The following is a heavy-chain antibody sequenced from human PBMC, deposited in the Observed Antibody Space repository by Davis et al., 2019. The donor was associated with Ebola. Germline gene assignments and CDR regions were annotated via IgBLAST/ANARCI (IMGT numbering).Heavy chain of an antibody. V-gene: IGHV3-66*02. CDR3: ASTSGLVGGGDAFDI. Sequence: GESLKISCAASGFTVSSNYMSWVRQAPGKGLEWVSVIYSGGSTYYADSVKGRFTISRDNSKNTLYLQMNSLRAEDTAVYYCASTSGLVGGGDAFDIWGQGTMVTVSS. D-gene: IGHD1-1*01. J-gene: IGHJ3*02. CDR1: GFTVSSNY. CDR2: IYSGGST.